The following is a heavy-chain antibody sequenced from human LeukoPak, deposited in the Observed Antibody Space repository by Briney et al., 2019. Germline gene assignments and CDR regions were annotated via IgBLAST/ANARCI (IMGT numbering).Heavy chain of an antibody. Sequence: GASVKASCKASGNTFIGYWIHWVRQAPGQGLEWMGAINPRGDATIGAQKFQGRVTTTRDTSTSTVYIELSSLRSEDTAVYYCAREGQQLKHFDYWGQGTQVTVSS. J-gene: IGHJ4*02. CDR1: GNTFIGYW. CDR2: INPRGDAT. V-gene: IGHV1-46*01. D-gene: IGHD1-1*01. CDR3: AREGQQLKHFDY.